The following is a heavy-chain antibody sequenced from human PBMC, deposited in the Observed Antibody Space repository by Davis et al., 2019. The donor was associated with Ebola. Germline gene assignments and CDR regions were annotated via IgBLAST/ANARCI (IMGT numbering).Heavy chain of an antibody. CDR1: GFTFSNAW. CDR2: IKSKTDGGTT. CDR3: TTRWITMIVVVEY. Sequence: GESLRLSCAASGFTFSNAWMNWVRQAPGKGLEWVGRIKSKTDGGTTDYAAPVKGRFTISRDDSKNTLYLQMNSLKTEDTAVYYCTTRWITMIVVVEYWGQGTLVTVSS. V-gene: IGHV3-15*07. J-gene: IGHJ4*02. D-gene: IGHD3-22*01.